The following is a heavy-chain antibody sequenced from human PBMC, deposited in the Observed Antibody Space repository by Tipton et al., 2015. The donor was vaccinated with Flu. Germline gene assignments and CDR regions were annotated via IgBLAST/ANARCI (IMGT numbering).Heavy chain of an antibody. Sequence: SLRLSCTASGFIFGDYGMSWVRQAPGKGLEWVGFIKSKAYGGATEYAASVKGSFTISRDDSKRIAYLQMNSLKTEDTAVYYCARESGYYDTSGYYGRRDFDYWGQGTLVTVSS. V-gene: IGHV3-49*04. D-gene: IGHD3-22*01. J-gene: IGHJ4*02. CDR2: IKSKAYGGAT. CDR1: GFIFGDYG. CDR3: ARESGYYDTSGYYGRRDFDY.